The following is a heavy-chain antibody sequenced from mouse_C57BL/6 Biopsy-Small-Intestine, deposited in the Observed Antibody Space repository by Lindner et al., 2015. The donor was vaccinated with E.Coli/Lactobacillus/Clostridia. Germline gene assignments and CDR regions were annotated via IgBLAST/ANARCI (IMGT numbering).Heavy chain of an antibody. CDR3: ARGGNYVRSAMDY. V-gene: IGHV1-14*01. D-gene: IGHD2-1*01. Sequence: VQLQESGPELVKPGASVKMSCKASGYTFTSYVMHWVKQKPGQGLEWIGYINPYYDGTKYNEKVKDKATLTSDKSSSTAYMELSSLTSEDSAVYFCARGGNYVRSAMDYWGQGTSVTVSS. J-gene: IGHJ4*01. CDR2: INPYYDGT. CDR1: GYTFTSYV.